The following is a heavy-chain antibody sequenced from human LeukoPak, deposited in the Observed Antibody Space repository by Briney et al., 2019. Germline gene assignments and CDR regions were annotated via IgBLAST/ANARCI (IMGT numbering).Heavy chain of an antibody. J-gene: IGHJ4*02. Sequence: PGGSLRLSCAASGFTFSNYGMHWVRQSPGKGLEWVALISYDGSNKYYVDSVKGRFTISRDNSKNTLYLQMNSLRAEDTAVYYCAKEAETVTIFGAIRYSGQGTLVTVSS. D-gene: IGHD3-3*01. V-gene: IGHV3-30*18. CDR1: GFTFSNYG. CDR2: ISYDGSNK. CDR3: AKEAETVTIFGAIRY.